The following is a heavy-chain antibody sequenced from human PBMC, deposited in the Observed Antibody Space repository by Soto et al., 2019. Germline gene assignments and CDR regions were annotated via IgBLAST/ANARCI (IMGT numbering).Heavy chain of an antibody. V-gene: IGHV3-23*01. CDR1: GFTYSSYA. Sequence: GGSLRLSCAASGFTYSSYAMSWVRQAPGKGLEWVSGISGGGDSTYYADSVKGRFTISRDNSKNTLYLQMNSLRAEDTAIYYCARVYPSDTRYGYVGNNWFDPWGQGTLVTVSS. D-gene: IGHD5-18*01. CDR3: ARVYPSDTRYGYVGNNWFDP. J-gene: IGHJ5*02. CDR2: ISGGGDST.